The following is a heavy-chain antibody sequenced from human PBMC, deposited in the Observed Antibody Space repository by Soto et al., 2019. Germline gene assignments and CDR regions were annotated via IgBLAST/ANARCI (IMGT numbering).Heavy chain of an antibody. Sequence: EVQLVESGWALVQPGGSLRLSCTASGFTFDDYAIHWVRQAPGKGLEWISGISWNGDATGYADSVKGRFTISRDNAKNSLYLQMNSLRTEDTAMYFCANLPLYGSGFDCWGQGTLVTVAS. D-gene: IGHD3-10*01. CDR3: ANLPLYGSGFDC. V-gene: IGHV3-9*01. CDR2: ISWNGDAT. J-gene: IGHJ4*02. CDR1: GFTFDDYA.